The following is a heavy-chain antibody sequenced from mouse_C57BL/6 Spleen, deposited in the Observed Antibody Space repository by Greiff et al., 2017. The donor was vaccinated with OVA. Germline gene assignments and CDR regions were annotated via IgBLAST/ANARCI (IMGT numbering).Heavy chain of an antibody. CDR3: ARSKLGRVPCED. J-gene: IGHJ2*01. CDR1: GYTFTSYW. Sequence: QVQLQQPGAELVRPGSSVKLSCKASGYTFTSYWMHWVKQRPIQGLEWIGNIDPSDSETHYNQKFKDKATLTVDTSSSTAYRQLSSLTSEDSAVYYGARSKLGRVPCEDWGQGTTLTVSS. D-gene: IGHD4-1*01. CDR2: IDPSDSET. V-gene: IGHV1-52*01.